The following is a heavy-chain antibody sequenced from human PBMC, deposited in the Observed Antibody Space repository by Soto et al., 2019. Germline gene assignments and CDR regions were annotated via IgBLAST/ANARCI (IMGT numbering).Heavy chain of an antibody. CDR3: AKAYSSSLYRGYYFDY. CDR1: GFTFSSYA. CDR2: ISGSGGST. V-gene: IGHV3-23*01. J-gene: IGHJ4*02. D-gene: IGHD6-13*01. Sequence: GGSLRLSCAASGFTFSSYAMSWVRQAPGKGLEWVSAISGSGGSTYYADSGKGRFTISRDNSKNTLYLQMNSLRAEDTAVYYCAKAYSSSLYRGYYFDYWGQGTLVTVSS.